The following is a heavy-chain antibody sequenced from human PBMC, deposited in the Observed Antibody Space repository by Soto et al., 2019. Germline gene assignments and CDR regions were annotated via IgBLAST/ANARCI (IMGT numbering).Heavy chain of an antibody. V-gene: IGHV3-33*01. CDR1: GFTFSSYG. CDR2: IWNDGNRK. Sequence: QVQLVESGGGVVQPGRSLRLSCAASGFTFSSYGMHWVRQAPGKGPERVAVIWNDGNRKYYADSVRGRFTISRDNSKSTLYLQMDSLRAEDTAVYYCTRALYSGAWYGGDYWGQGTLVTVSS. J-gene: IGHJ4*02. CDR3: TRALYSGAWYGGDY. D-gene: IGHD6-19*01.